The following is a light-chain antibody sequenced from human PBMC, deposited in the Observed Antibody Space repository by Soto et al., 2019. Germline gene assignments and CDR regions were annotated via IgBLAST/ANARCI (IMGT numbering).Light chain of an antibody. CDR3: MQALQTPLT. Sequence: DIVMTQSPLSLPVTPGEPASISCRSSQSLLHSNGYNYLDWYLQKPGQSPQLLIYLGSNRASGVPDRFSGSGSGTDFTLQISQVEAEDVGVYYCMQALQTPLTFGQGTRLEIK. CDR2: LGS. V-gene: IGKV2-28*01. CDR1: QSLLHSNGYNY. J-gene: IGKJ5*01.